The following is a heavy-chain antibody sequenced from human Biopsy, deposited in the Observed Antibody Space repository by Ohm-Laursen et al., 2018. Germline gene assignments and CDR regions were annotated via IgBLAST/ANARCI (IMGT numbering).Heavy chain of an antibody. V-gene: IGHV4-4*07. Sequence: TLSLTCTVSGDSIYNYYWSWIRQPAGKGLEWIGRIYTSGSPNYNLSLESRVTMSVDTSKNQFSLNLRSVTAADTAVYYCARGTGRYYVYGAFDIWGQGTVVTVSS. CDR1: GDSIYNYY. CDR2: IYTSGSP. CDR3: ARGTGRYYVYGAFDI. D-gene: IGHD1-26*01. J-gene: IGHJ3*02.